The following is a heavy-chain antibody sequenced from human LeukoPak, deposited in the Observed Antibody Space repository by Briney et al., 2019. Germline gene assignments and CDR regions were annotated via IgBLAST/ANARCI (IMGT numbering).Heavy chain of an antibody. CDR2: IRSDGRNK. Sequence: PGGSLRLSCAASGFTFSSYGIQFSSYGMHWVRQAPGQGLEWVAFIRSDGRNKYYADSVKGRFTISRDNTKNMLYLQMNSLRAEDTAVYYCAKLKINSYYYMDVWGKGTPVIVSS. CDR1: GFTFSSYGIQFSSYG. CDR3: AKLKINSYYYMDV. D-gene: IGHD3-16*01. J-gene: IGHJ6*03. V-gene: IGHV3-30*02.